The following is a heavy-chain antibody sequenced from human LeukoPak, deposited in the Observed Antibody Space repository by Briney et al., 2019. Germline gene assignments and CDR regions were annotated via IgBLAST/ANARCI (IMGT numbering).Heavy chain of an antibody. CDR1: GGSFSGYY. Sequence: PPETLSLTCAVYGGSFSGYYWSWIRQPPGKGLEWIGEINHSGSTNYNPSLKSRVTISVDTSKNQFSLKLSSVTAADTAVYYCARAYYYGSGSYYYYYYGMDVWGQGTTVTVSS. J-gene: IGHJ6*02. V-gene: IGHV4-34*01. D-gene: IGHD3-10*01. CDR2: INHSGST. CDR3: ARAYYYGSGSYYYYYYGMDV.